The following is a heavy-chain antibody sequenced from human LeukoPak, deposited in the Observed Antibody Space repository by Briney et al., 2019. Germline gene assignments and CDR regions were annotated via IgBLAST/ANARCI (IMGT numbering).Heavy chain of an antibody. CDR2: LRATEGST. V-gene: IGHV3-23*01. CDR1: GFTFSSYS. D-gene: IGHD2-15*01. J-gene: IGHJ5*02. Sequence: GGSLRLSCTASGFTFSSYSMTWLRQAPGKGLEWVSSLRATEGSTFYADSVKGRFTISRDNSKNTLYLRMNSLRAEDTAVYYCARGGYTTWFDPWGEGTLVTVSS. CDR3: ARGGYTTWFDP.